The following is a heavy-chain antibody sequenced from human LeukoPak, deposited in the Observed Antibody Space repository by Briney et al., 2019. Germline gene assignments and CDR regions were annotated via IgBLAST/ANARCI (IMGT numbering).Heavy chain of an antibody. J-gene: IGHJ5*02. V-gene: IGHV4-34*01. CDR1: GGSFSGYY. CDR2: INHSGST. Sequence: SETLSLTCAVYGGSFSGYYWSWIRQPPGKGLEWIGEINHSGSTNYNPSLKSRVTISVDTSKNQFSLKLSSVTAADTAEYYCARSYYSHNWFDPWGQGTQVTVSS. CDR3: ARSYYSHNWFDP. D-gene: IGHD4-11*01.